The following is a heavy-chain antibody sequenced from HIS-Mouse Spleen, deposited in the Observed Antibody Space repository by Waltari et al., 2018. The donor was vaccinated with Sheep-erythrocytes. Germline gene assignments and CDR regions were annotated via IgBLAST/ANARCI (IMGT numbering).Heavy chain of an antibody. Sequence: QVQLVQSGAEVKKPGSSVKVSCKASGGTFSSYAISWVRQAPGQGLEWMGRSIPILGIANYAQKFQGRVTITADESTSTAYMELSSLRSEDTAVYYCAQTGATTPHFDYWGQGTLVTVSS. J-gene: IGHJ4*02. D-gene: IGHD1-26*01. CDR2: SIPILGIA. CDR1: GGTFSSYA. V-gene: IGHV1-69*04. CDR3: AQTGATTPHFDY.